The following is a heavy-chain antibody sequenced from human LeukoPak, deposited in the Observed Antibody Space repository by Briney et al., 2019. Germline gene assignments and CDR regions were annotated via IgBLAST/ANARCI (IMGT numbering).Heavy chain of an antibody. CDR3: ARLYDHTGYGSGSYYSFGVPY. D-gene: IGHD3-10*01. CDR2: INPNSGGT. V-gene: IGHV1-2*02. CDR1: GYTFTGYY. J-gene: IGHJ4*02. Sequence: GASVKVSCKASGYTFTGYYMHWVRQAPGQGLEWMGWINPNSGGTNYAQKFQGRVTMTRDTSISTAYMELSRLRSDDTAVYYCARLYDHTGYGSGSYYSFGVPYWSQGTLVTVSS.